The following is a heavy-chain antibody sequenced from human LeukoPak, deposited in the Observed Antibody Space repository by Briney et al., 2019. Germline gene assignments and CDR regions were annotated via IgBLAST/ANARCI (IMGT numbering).Heavy chain of an antibody. Sequence: GASVKVSCKASGYTFTSYDINWVRQATGQGLEWMGWMNPNSGNTGYAQKFQGRVTMTRNTSISTAYMELSSLRSEDTAVYYCATVHCSSTSCYRGAFDIWGQGTMVTVSS. CDR1: GYTFTSYD. V-gene: IGHV1-8*01. CDR2: MNPNSGNT. J-gene: IGHJ3*02. CDR3: ATVHCSSTSCYRGAFDI. D-gene: IGHD2-2*01.